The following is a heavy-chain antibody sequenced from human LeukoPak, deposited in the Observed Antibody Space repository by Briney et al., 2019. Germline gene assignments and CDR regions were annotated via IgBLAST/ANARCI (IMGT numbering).Heavy chain of an antibody. J-gene: IGHJ4*02. V-gene: IGHV3-69-1*01. D-gene: IGHD5-12*01. Sequence: XXVXQXXXXGLEWVSSISSSSYVYYADSVKGRFTISRDNAKNSLYLQMNSLRAEDTAVYYCARGHLWLTNWGQGALVTVSS. CDR2: ISSSSYV. CDR3: ARGHLWLTN.